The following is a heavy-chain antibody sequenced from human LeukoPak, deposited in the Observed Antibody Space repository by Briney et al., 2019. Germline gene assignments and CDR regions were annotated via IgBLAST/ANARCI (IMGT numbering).Heavy chain of an antibody. D-gene: IGHD6-13*01. CDR2: ISGSGGNT. CDR3: AKDYSSSWFNWFGP. V-gene: IGHV3-23*01. CDR1: GFTFSSYA. J-gene: IGHJ5*02. Sequence: GSLRLSCAASGFTFSSYAMSWVRQAPGKGLEWFSAISGSGGNTQYADSVKGRFTISRDNSKNTLYLQMNSLRAEDTAVYYCAKDYSSSWFNWFGPWGQGTLVTVSS.